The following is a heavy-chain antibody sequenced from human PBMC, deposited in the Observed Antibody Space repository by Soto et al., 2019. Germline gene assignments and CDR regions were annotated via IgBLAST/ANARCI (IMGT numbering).Heavy chain of an antibody. CDR3: ARERGVPDY. D-gene: IGHD3-10*01. CDR2: INHSGST. Sequence: SETLSLTCAVYGGSFSGYYWSWIRQPPGKGLEWIGEINHSGSTNYNPSLKSRVTISVDTSKNQFSLKLSSVTAADTAVYYCARERGVPDYWGQGTLVTVSS. V-gene: IGHV4-34*01. J-gene: IGHJ4*02. CDR1: GGSFSGYY.